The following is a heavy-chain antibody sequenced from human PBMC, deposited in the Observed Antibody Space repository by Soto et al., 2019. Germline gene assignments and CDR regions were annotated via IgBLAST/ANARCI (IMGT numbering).Heavy chain of an antibody. CDR2: INHVGGT. J-gene: IGHJ5*02. Sequence: SETLSLTCAVYGGFLSESYWTWIRQPPGKGLEWIGEINHVGGTNYNPSLKSRVTMSVDTSQNQFSLRLISVTAADTAMYFCVRILNQCPPREPGLDPGAQGPPV. D-gene: IGHD1-1*01. CDR1: GGFLSESY. V-gene: IGHV4-34*01. CDR3: VRILNQCPPREPGLDP.